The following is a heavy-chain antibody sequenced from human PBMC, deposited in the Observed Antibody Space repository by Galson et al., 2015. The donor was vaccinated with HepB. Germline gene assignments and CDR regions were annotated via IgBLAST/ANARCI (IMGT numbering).Heavy chain of an antibody. D-gene: IGHD2-15*01. V-gene: IGHV3-23*01. CDR3: AKDGIMVANNPYHFHY. CDR1: GFSFTRYA. J-gene: IGHJ4*02. CDR2: ITSSGGNS. Sequence: SLRLSCAASGFSFTRYAMTWVRQAPGKGLEWVSSITSSGGNSYYTDSVKGRFTVSRDNSKKTLLLQLNSLIAEDTAMYFCAKDGIMVANNPYHFHYWGQGTLVTVSS.